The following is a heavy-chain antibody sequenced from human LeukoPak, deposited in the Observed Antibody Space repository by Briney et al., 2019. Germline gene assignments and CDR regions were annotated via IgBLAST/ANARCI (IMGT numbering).Heavy chain of an antibody. CDR3: GRDRDSRGWHVADC. V-gene: IGHV1-18*01. CDR2: ISPNNGNT. Sequence: ASVKVSCKASGYTFRSYDITCVRQAPGQGLEWMGWISPNNGNTNYAQKFQGRVTMTTDTPTSTAYMEMRSLRSDDTAVYYCGRDRDSRGWHVADCWGQGTLVTVSS. J-gene: IGHJ4*02. D-gene: IGHD6-19*01. CDR1: GYTFRSYD.